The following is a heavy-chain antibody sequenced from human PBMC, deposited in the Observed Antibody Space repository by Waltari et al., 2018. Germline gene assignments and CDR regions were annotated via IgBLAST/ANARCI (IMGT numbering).Heavy chain of an antibody. J-gene: IGHJ4*02. V-gene: IGHV3-7*04. CDR1: GFTFSNYW. D-gene: IGHD6-19*01. CDR3: ARDRGWNTLDY. Sequence: EVQLVESGGGLVQPGGYLRHSCAASGFTFSNYWIDWVRQAPGRGLEWVANIKQDGSQTYYVDSVKGRFTISRDNARNSLYLQMDSLRDEDTALYYCARDRGWNTLDYWGQGTLVTVSS. CDR2: IKQDGSQT.